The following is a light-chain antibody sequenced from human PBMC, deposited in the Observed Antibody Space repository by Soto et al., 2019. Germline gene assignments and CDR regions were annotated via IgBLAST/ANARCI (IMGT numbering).Light chain of an antibody. Sequence: DIVMTQSPDSLAVSLDERATINCKSSQSVLLTTNYKNYLAWYQQKPGQPPKVLISWASTRESGVPDRFSGSGSGTDFTLTITSLQAEDVAVYYCQQYYTTLTFGGGTKVEIK. V-gene: IGKV4-1*01. J-gene: IGKJ4*01. CDR1: QSVLLTTNYKNY. CDR3: QQYYTTLT. CDR2: WAS.